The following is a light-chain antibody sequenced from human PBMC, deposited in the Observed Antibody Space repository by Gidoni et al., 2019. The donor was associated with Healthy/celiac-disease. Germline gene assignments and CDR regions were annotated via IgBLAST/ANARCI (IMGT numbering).Light chain of an antibody. Sequence: EIVLTQSAATLSLSPGERATLTCRARHSISSYLAWYQQKPGQAPRLLIYDASNRATGIPARFSGSGSGTDFTLTISSLEPEDFAVYYCQQRSNWLTFGGGTKVEIK. CDR3: QQRSNWLT. CDR1: HSISSY. J-gene: IGKJ4*01. CDR2: DAS. V-gene: IGKV3-11*01.